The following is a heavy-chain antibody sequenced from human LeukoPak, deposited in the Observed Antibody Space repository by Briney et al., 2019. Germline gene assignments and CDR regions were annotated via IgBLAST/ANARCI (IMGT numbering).Heavy chain of an antibody. D-gene: IGHD5-18*01. Sequence: SETLSLTCTVSGGSISSSSYYWGWIRQPPGKGLEWIGSIYYSGSTYYNPSLKSRVTISVDTSKNQFSLKLSSVTAADTAVYYCARDVDTAMVWIDYWGQGTLVTVSS. V-gene: IGHV4-39*07. CDR2: IYYSGST. J-gene: IGHJ4*02. CDR3: ARDVDTAMVWIDY. CDR1: GGSISSSSYY.